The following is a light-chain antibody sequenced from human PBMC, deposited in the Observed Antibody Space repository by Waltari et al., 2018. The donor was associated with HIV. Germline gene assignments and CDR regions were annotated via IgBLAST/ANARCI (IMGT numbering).Light chain of an antibody. CDR3: QSYDISLSGWV. CDR2: NNT. Sequence: SVLTQPPSVSGAPGPRVTISSPGTSPNIGAGFDVPWYQQLPGTVPKVLIYNNTDRPSGVPDRFSGSKSATSSSLAITGLQAEDEANYYCQSYDISLSGWVFGGGTKLTVL. J-gene: IGLJ2*01. V-gene: IGLV1-40*01. CDR1: SPNIGAGFD.